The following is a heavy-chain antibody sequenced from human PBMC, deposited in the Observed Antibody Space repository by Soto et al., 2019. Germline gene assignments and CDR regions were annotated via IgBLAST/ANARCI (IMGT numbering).Heavy chain of an antibody. CDR3: ARASDTSGYYY. J-gene: IGHJ4*02. CDR2: ILPVFDEL. CDR1: GGTFKNYA. Sequence: QVQLVQSESEVKKPGSSVKVSCKVSGGTFKNYAISWVRQAPGQGLEWVGGILPVFDELNYVPKLQGRVTITADEVTSTAHLELGSLTSEDTAVYFCARASDTSGYYYWGQGTLVTVSS. V-gene: IGHV1-69*01. D-gene: IGHD3-22*01.